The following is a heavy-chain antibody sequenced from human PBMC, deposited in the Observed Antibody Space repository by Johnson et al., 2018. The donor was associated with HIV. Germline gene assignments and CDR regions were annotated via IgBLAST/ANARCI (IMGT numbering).Heavy chain of an antibody. J-gene: IGHJ3*02. CDR3: ASGGAFDI. V-gene: IGHV3-23*04. CDR1: GFTFINAW. CDR2: ITGTGGST. Sequence: VQLVESGGGLVKPGGSLRLSCAASGFTFINAWMSWVRQAPGKGLEWVSGITGTGGSTYYADSVKGRFTISRDNSKNTLYLQMNSLRAEDTAVYYCASGGAFDIWGQGTRVTVSS.